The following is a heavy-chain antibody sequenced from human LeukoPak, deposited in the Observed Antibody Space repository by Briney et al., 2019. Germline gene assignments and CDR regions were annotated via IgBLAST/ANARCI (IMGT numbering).Heavy chain of an antibody. CDR3: ARVYGGYVSDYYYGMDV. V-gene: IGHV4-31*03. J-gene: IGHJ6*02. D-gene: IGHD5-12*01. Sequence: SQTLSLTCTVSGGSISSGGYYWRWIRQHPGKGLEWIGYIYYSGSTYYNPSLKSRVTISVDTSKNQFSLKLSSVTAADTAVYYCARVYGGYVSDYYYGMDVWGQGTTVTVSS. CDR1: GGSISSGGYY. CDR2: IYYSGST.